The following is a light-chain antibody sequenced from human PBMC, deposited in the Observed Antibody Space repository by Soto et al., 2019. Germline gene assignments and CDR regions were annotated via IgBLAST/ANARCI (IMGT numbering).Light chain of an antibody. CDR2: DAS. Sequence: EIVMTQSPATLSVSPGERATLSCRASQSVDRDLAWYQQKPGQTPRLLIYDASSRATGIPARFSGSGSGTDFTLTISSLQSEDFAVYYCQQYNNWPRTFGGGTNVEIK. CDR1: QSVDRD. CDR3: QQYNNWPRT. V-gene: IGKV3-15*01. J-gene: IGKJ4*01.